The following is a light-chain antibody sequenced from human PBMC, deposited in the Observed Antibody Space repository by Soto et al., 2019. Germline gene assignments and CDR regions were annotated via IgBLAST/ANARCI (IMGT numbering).Light chain of an antibody. CDR1: QSISTY. CDR2: ETP. V-gene: IGKV3-11*01. CDR3: QQRSNSPPIT. J-gene: IGKJ5*01. Sequence: EIVLTQSPATLSLSPGERATLSCRASQSISTYLAWYQQKPGQAPRLLIYETPNRATGIPARYSGSGSGTDFTLTISSLEPEDFAVYYCQQRSNSPPITFGKGTRLEIK.